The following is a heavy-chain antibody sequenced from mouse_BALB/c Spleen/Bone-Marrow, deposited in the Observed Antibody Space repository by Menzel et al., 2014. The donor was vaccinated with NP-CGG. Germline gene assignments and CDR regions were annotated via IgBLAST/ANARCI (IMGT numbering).Heavy chain of an antibody. CDR3: ARDMCDGLRWYFDV. V-gene: IGHV7-3*02. D-gene: IGHD2-3*01. J-gene: IGHJ1*01. CDR2: IRNKAIGYTT. CDR1: GFTFTDSY. Sequence: EVQRVESGGGLVKPGGFLRLSCATSGFTFTDSYMGWVRKLPGKALEWLGFIRNKAIGYTTDYSASVKGRFTISRDNSQSILYLQMNTLRAEDSATYYCARDMCDGLRWYFDVWGAGTTVTVSS.